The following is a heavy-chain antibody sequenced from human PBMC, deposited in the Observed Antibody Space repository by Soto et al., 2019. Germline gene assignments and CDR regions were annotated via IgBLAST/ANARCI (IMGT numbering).Heavy chain of an antibody. J-gene: IGHJ4*02. V-gene: IGHV3-73*01. CDR2: IRSKANSYAT. D-gene: IGHD3-3*01. Sequence: EVQLVESGGGFVQPGGSLKLSCAASGFTFSGSAMHWVRQASGKGLEWVGRIRSKANSYATAYAASVKGRFTISRDDSKNTAYLQMNSLKTEDTAVYYCTRSGAAFWSGYSDYFDYWGQGTLVTVSS. CDR3: TRSGAAFWSGYSDYFDY. CDR1: GFTFSGSA.